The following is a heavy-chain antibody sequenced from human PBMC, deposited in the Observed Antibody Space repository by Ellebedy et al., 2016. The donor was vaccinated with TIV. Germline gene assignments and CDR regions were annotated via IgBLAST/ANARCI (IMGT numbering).Heavy chain of an antibody. CDR2: IYTTGRT. J-gene: IGHJ4*02. V-gene: IGHV4-4*07. D-gene: IGHD3-9*01. CDR1: GGSIGNYY. Sequence: MPSETLSLTCTVSGGSIGNYYWSWIRQPAGKGLEWIGRIYTTGRTIYSPSLTTRVSMSVDTSHNQFSLRLTSVTAADTAVYYCARLVVIPPHFDYWGQGALVTVSS. CDR3: ARLVVIPPHFDY.